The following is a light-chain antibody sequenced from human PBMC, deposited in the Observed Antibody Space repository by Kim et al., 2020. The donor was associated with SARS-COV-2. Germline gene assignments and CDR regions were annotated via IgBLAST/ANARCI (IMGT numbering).Light chain of an antibody. J-gene: IGLJ3*02. Sequence: RQTATPPCTWDSNKVGNEGAAWLQQHKGHPPQLLFYGNNSRPSGISARISAARSGSTASLPITGLQPEDEADYYCSSWDSSLSVVVFGGGTQLTVL. V-gene: IGLV10-54*01. CDR3: SSWDSSLSVVV. CDR2: GNN. CDR1: SNKVGNEG.